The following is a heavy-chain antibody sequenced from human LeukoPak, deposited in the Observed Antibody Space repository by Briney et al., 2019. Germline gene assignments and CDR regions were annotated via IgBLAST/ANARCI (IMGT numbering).Heavy chain of an antibody. D-gene: IGHD3-10*01. J-gene: IGHJ5*02. Sequence: GGSLRLSCAASGFNFDDYDMHWVRQAPGKGLEWVSCISSSSSYIYYADSVKGRFTISRDNGKNSLYLQMNSLRAEDTAVYYCARDYYDSGSYPRCFDPWGQGTLVTVSS. CDR2: ISSSSSYI. CDR1: GFNFDDYD. V-gene: IGHV3-21*01. CDR3: ARDYYDSGSYPRCFDP.